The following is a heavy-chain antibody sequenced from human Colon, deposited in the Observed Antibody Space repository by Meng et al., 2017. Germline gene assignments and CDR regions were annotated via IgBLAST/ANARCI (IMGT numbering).Heavy chain of an antibody. J-gene: IGHJ6*02. V-gene: IGHV1-69*13. Sequence: SVKVSCKASGGTFSSYAISWVRQAPGQGLEWMGGIIPIFGTANYAQKFQGRVTITADESTSTAYMELSSLRSEDTAVYYCARGLGGIVGATTFYYGMDVWGQGTRVTVSS. CDR2: IIPIFGTA. CDR1: GGTFSSYA. D-gene: IGHD1-26*01. CDR3: ARGLGGIVGATTFYYGMDV.